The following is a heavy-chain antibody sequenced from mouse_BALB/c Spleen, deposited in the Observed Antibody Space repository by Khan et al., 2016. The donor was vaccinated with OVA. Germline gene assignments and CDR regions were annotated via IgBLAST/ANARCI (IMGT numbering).Heavy chain of an antibody. CDR3: ARDGYYFDY. CDR2: IWADGST. J-gene: IGHJ2*01. Sequence: VQLVESGPGLGAPSQSLSITCTVSGFSLTSFGVYWVRQPPGKGLEWLGVIWADGSTNYNSALMSRLSISKDNSKSQVFLEMNSLQTDDTAMYYCARDGYYFDYWGQGTTLTVSS. V-gene: IGHV2-9*02. D-gene: IGHD2-2*01. CDR1: GFSLTSFG.